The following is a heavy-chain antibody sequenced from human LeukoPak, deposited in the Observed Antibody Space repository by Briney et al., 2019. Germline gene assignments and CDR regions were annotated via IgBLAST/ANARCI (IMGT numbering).Heavy chain of an antibody. Sequence: ASVNVSCKVSGYTLTELSMHWVRQAPGKGLEWMGGFDPEDGETIYAQKFQGRVTMTEDTSTDTAYMELSSLRSEDTAVYYCATGRGYSYGVPWFDPWGQGTLVTVSS. D-gene: IGHD5-18*01. J-gene: IGHJ5*02. CDR2: FDPEDGET. V-gene: IGHV1-24*01. CDR1: GYTLTELS. CDR3: ATGRGYSYGVPWFDP.